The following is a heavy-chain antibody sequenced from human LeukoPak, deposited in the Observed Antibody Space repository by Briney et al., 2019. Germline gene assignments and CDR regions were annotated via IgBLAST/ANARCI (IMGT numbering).Heavy chain of an antibody. CDR3: ARSYDYVMRAFDI. CDR1: GYTFTGYY. Sequence: ASVKVSCKASGYTFTGYYMHWVRQAPGQGLEWMGWINPNSGGTNYAQKFQGRVTMTRDTSISTAYMELSRLRSDDTAVYYCARSYDYVMRAFDIWGQGTMVTVSS. J-gene: IGHJ3*02. D-gene: IGHD3-16*01. CDR2: INPNSGGT. V-gene: IGHV1-2*02.